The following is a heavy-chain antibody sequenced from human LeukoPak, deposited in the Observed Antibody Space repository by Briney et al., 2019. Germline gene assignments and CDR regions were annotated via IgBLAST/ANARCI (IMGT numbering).Heavy chain of an antibody. CDR2: IYYSGST. V-gene: IGHV4-59*01. Sequence: SETLSLTCTVSGGSISSYYWSWIRQPPGKGLEWIGYIYYSGSTNYNPSLKSRVTISVDTSKSQFSLKLSSVTAADTAVYYCARMFLSHIAAVDYWGQGTLVTVSS. CDR1: GGSISSYY. CDR3: ARMFLSHIAAVDY. J-gene: IGHJ4*02. D-gene: IGHD6-13*01.